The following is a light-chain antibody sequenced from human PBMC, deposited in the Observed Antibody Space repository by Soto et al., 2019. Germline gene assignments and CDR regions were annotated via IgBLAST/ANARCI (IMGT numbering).Light chain of an antibody. CDR2: GAS. J-gene: IGKJ5*01. CDR1: QSVSSN. Sequence: EIVMTQSPATLSVSPGEKATLSCRASQSVSSNLAWYQQKPGQAPRFLIYGASSRATGVPDRFSGSGSGTDFTLTISSLEPEDFAVYYCQQRSNWPLITFGQGTRLEIK. CDR3: QQRSNWPLIT. V-gene: IGKV3-11*01.